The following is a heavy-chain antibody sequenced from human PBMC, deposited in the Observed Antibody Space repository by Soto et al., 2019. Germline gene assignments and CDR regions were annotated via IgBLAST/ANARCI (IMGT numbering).Heavy chain of an antibody. D-gene: IGHD3-3*01. Sequence: QVQLVQSGAEVKKPGSSVKVSCKASGGAFSSFDISWVRQAPGLGLEWMGGSIPVLGTTSYAQKFQGRITIPADASTRTAHMALNSLRPDDTAIYYCARARGEREPCYDFWGGALDSRGQGTLVTVSS. CDR3: ARARGEREPCYDFWGGALDS. CDR1: GGAFSSFD. CDR2: SIPVLGTT. J-gene: IGHJ4*02. V-gene: IGHV1-69*01.